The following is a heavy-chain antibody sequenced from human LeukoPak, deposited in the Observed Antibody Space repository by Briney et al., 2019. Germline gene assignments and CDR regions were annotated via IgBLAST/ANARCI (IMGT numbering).Heavy chain of an antibody. Sequence: PGGSLRLSCAASGFTLSSNGMHWVRQAPGKGLEWVAHISYDGSNINYADSVKGRFTISRDNSKNTLYLEMNSLRTEDTAVYYCAKEKTSYSSGWPFNYWGQGTLVTVSS. J-gene: IGHJ4*02. CDR3: AKEKTSYSSGWPFNY. CDR1: GFTLSSNG. V-gene: IGHV3-30*18. CDR2: ISYDGSNI. D-gene: IGHD6-19*01.